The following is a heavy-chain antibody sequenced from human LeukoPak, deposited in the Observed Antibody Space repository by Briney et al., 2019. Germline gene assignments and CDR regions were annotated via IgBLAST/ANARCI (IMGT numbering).Heavy chain of an antibody. CDR1: GYSISRGNH. CDR2: IYHSGST. J-gene: IGHJ4*02. Sequence: PSETLSLTCTVSGYSISRGNHWGWIRQPPGKGLEWIRSIYHSGSTYYNPSLKSRVTISVDTSKNQFSLKLTSVTAADTAVYYCARGPLIGPIDYWGQGTLVTVSS. CDR3: ARGPLIGPIDY. D-gene: IGHD3-16*01. V-gene: IGHV4-38-2*02.